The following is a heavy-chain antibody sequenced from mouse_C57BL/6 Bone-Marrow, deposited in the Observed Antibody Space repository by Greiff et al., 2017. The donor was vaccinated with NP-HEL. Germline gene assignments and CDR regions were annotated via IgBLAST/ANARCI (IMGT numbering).Heavy chain of an antibody. CDR1: GYTFTSYG. Sequence: EVQLQQSGAELVRPGSSVKMSCKTSGYTFTSYGINWVKQRPGQGLEWIGYIYIGNGDTEYNEKFKGKATLTSDTSSSTAYMQLSSLTSEDSAIYFCARTYYFDYGGQGTTLTVSA. CDR2: IYIGNGDT. CDR3: ARTYYFDY. J-gene: IGHJ2*01. V-gene: IGHV1-58*01.